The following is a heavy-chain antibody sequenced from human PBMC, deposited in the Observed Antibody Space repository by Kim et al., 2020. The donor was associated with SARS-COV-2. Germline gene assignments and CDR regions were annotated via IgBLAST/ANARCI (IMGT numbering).Heavy chain of an antibody. CDR2: N. CDR3: AKGWFARGFDY. V-gene: IGHV6-1*01. J-gene: IGHJ4*02. D-gene: IGHD3-10*01. Sequence: NEYALSVKSRVTINPDTYKNEFSLQLNSVTPEDTAVYYCAKGWFARGFDYWGQGALVTVSS.